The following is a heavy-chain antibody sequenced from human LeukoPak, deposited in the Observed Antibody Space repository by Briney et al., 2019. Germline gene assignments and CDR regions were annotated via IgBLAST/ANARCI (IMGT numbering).Heavy chain of an antibody. CDR1: GGSISSGGYY. CDR2: INHSGST. D-gene: IGHD6-6*01. CDR3: ARGEGIAARPGGY. Sequence: SETLSLTCTVSGGSISSGGYYWSWIRQPPGKGLEWIGEINHSGSTNYNPSLKSRVTISVDTSKNQFSLKLSSVTAADTAVYYCARGEGIAARPGGYWGQGTLVTVSS. V-gene: IGHV4-39*07. J-gene: IGHJ4*02.